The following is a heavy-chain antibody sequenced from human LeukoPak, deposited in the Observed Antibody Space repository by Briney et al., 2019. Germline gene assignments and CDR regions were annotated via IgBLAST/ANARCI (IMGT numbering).Heavy chain of an antibody. D-gene: IGHD3-10*01. Sequence: ASVKVSCKASGYTFTGYYMHWVRQAPGQGLEWMGWINPNSGGTNYAQKFQGRVTMTRDTSISTAYMELSRLRSDDTAVYYCARGGRGVIITPPTRWFDPWGQGTLVTVSS. J-gene: IGHJ5*02. CDR3: ARGGRGVIITPPTRWFDP. CDR1: GYTFTGYY. V-gene: IGHV1-2*02. CDR2: INPNSGGT.